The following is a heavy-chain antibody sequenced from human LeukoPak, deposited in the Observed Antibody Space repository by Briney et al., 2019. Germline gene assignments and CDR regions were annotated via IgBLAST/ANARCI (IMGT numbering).Heavy chain of an antibody. CDR2: IYSGGST. V-gene: IGHV3-66*02. CDR1: GFTVSSNY. J-gene: IGHJ4*02. Sequence: GGSLRLSCAASGFTVSSNYMSWVRQAPGKGLEWVSVIYSGGSTYYADSVKGRFTISRDNSKNTLYLLMNSLRAEDTAVYYCARDRLLNYYFDYWGQGTLVTVSS. CDR3: ARDRLLNYYFDY.